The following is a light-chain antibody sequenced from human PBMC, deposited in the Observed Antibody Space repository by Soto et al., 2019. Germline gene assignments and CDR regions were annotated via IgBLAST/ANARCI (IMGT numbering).Light chain of an antibody. V-gene: IGKV3-11*01. Sequence: EIMMTHSPATLSVSPWERATLSSRTSQSVSSYLAWYQQKPGQAPRLLIYDASNRATGIPARFSGSGSGTDFTLTISSLEPEDFAVYYCQHRSNWPLTFGGGTKVDI. CDR3: QHRSNWPLT. CDR1: QSVSSY. J-gene: IGKJ4*01. CDR2: DAS.